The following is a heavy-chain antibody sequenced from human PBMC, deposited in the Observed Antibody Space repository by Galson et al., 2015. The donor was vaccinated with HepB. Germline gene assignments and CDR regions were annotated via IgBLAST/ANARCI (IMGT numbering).Heavy chain of an antibody. J-gene: IGHJ6*03. CDR3: ARNRRVLDGRSPYYYMDV. CDR2: IIPIFGTA. D-gene: IGHD3-3*01. Sequence: SVKVSCKASGGTFSSYAISWVRQAPGQGLEWMGGIIPIFGTANYAQKFQGRVTITADESTSTAYMELSSLRAEDTAVYYCARNRRVLDGRSPYYYMDVLGKGTPFTVSS. V-gene: IGHV1-69*13. CDR1: GGTFSSYA.